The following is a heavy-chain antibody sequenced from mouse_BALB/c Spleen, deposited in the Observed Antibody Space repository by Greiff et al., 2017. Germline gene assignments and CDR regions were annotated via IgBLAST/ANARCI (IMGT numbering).Heavy chain of an antibody. CDR3: ARALTGGYAMDY. CDR1: GFSLTSYG. Sequence: VKLMESGPGLVAPSQSLSITCTVSGFSLTSYGVHWVRQPPGKGLEWLGVIWAGGSTNYNSALMSRLSIRKDNSKSQVFLKMNSLQTDDTAMYYCARALTGGYAMDYWGQGTSVTVSS. J-gene: IGHJ4*01. V-gene: IGHV2-9*02. D-gene: IGHD1-1*01. CDR2: IWAGGST.